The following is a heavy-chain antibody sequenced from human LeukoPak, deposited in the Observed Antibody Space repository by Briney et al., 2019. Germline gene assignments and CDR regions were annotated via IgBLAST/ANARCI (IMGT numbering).Heavy chain of an antibody. J-gene: IGHJ1*01. CDR3: ARAPSEIGGYYPEYFRH. V-gene: IGHV3-74*01. D-gene: IGHD3-22*01. CDR2: IKSDGRT. CDR1: GFTFSNYW. Sequence: GGSLRLSCAAAGFTFSNYWMHWVRQAPGKGLAWVSRIKSDGRTNYADSVKGRFTISRDNAKNTVSLQMNSLRAEDTGVYYCARAPSEIGGYYPEYFRHWGQGTLVTVSS.